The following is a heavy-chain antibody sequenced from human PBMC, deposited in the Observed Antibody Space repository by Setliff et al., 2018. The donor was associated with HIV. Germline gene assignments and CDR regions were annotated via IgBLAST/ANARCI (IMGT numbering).Heavy chain of an antibody. D-gene: IGHD3-10*01. V-gene: IGHV1-8*01. J-gene: IGHJ6*04. CDR2: MNPNSGAT. Sequence: VASVKVSCKTSGHPFSNYDIIWVRRATGQGLEWMGWMNPNSGATGYAQKFKDRFIMTRDTSISTAYMELSSLTSEDTAVYYCASGKGVRGVIITGGLDVWGKGTTVTVSS. CDR1: GHPFSNYD. CDR3: ASGKGVRGVIITGGLDV.